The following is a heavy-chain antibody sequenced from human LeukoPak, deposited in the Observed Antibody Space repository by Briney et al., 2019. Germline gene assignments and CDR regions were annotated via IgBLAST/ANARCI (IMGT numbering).Heavy chain of an antibody. J-gene: IGHJ4*02. CDR2: ISGSGSST. CDR3: AKEGYIAVEGNVY. CDR1: GFTFSSYA. D-gene: IGHD6-13*01. Sequence: DPGGSLRLSCAASGFTFSSYAMSWVRQAPGKGLEWVSLISGSGSSTEYADSVKGRFTISRDNSKNMLYLQMNSLRAEDTAVYYCAKEGYIAVEGNVYWGQGTLVTVSS. V-gene: IGHV3-23*01.